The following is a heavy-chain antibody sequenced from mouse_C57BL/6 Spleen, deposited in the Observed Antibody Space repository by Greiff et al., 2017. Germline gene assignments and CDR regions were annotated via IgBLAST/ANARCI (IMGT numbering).Heavy chain of an antibody. CDR3: ARGDDYYWFAY. J-gene: IGHJ3*01. V-gene: IGHV1-64*01. D-gene: IGHD2-3*01. Sequence: QVQLKQPGAELVKPGASVKLSCTASGYTFTSYWMHWVKQRPGQGLEWIGMIHPNSGSTNYNEKFKSKSTLTVDKSSSTAYMQLSSLTSEDSAVYYCARGDDYYWFAYWGQGTLVTVSA. CDR2: IHPNSGST. CDR1: GYTFTSYW.